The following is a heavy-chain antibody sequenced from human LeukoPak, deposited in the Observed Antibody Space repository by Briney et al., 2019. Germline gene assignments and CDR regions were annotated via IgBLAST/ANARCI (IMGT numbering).Heavy chain of an antibody. CDR2: ITGSGTNR. J-gene: IGHJ4*02. D-gene: IGHD3-9*01. CDR1: GFTFSNYA. V-gene: IGHV3-23*01. CDR3: VIWGDYDVLTGYYVPDY. Sequence: GASLRLSCVASGFTFSNYAMSWVRQAPGKGLEWVSAITGSGTNRYYADSLKGRFTTSRDNSKNTVFLQMNSLSHEDTAIYYCVIWGDYDVLTGYYVPDYWGQGTLVTVAS.